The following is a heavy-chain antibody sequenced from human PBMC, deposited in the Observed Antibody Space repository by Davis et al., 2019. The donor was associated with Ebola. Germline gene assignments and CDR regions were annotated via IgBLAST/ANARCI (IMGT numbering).Heavy chain of an antibody. CDR2: VHGGNGNT. D-gene: IGHD6-19*01. CDR3: ARASFGYNSGWYADY. Sequence: ASVKVSCKASGYIFTLYAIHWVRQAPGQRLEWMGWVHGGNGNTKYSQRFQGRVTITTDTSASTVYLDLTSLRSDDTAVFYCARASFGYNSGWYADYWGPGSLVTVSS. CDR1: GYIFTLYA. J-gene: IGHJ4*02. V-gene: IGHV1-3*01.